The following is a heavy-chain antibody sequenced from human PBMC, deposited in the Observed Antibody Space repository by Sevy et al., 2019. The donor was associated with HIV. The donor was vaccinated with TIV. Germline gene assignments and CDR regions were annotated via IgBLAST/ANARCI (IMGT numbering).Heavy chain of an antibody. V-gene: IGHV3-30*04. CDR2: ISYDGGNK. CDR3: ASAPQKGSSVITPPDY. J-gene: IGHJ4*02. Sequence: GSLRLSCAASGFTFNTYAMHWVRQAPGKGLDWLTFISYDGGNKYYADSVEGRFTISRDNSKSMVYLQMNSRRAEDTAFAYWASAPQKGSSVITPPDYWGQGTLVTVSS. D-gene: IGHD3-10*01. CDR1: GFTFNTYA.